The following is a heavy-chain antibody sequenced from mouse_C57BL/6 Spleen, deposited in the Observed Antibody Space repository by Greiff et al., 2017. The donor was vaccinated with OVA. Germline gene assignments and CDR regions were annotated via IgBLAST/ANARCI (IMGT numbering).Heavy chain of an antibody. V-gene: IGHV1-81*01. Sequence: VQLQQSGAELARPGASVKLSCKASGYTFTSYGISWVKQRTGQGLEWIGEIYPRSGNTYYNEKFKGKATLTADKSSSTAYMELSSLTSEDSAVYFCAGVDYGSSSYWYFDVWGTGTTVTVSS. D-gene: IGHD1-1*01. J-gene: IGHJ1*03. CDR1: GYTFTSYG. CDR2: IYPRSGNT. CDR3: AGVDYGSSSYWYFDV.